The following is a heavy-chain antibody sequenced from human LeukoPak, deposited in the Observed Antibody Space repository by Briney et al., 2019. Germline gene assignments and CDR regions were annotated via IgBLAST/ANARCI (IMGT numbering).Heavy chain of an antibody. J-gene: IGHJ6*03. V-gene: IGHV3-74*01. CDR1: GFTFSSYW. CDR3: ARASPDALKGYYYYMDV. CDR2: INSDGSST. Sequence: GGSLRLSCAASGFTFSSYWMHWVRQAPGKGLVWVSRINSDGSSTSYADSVKGRFTISRDNAKNTLYLQMNSLRAEDTAVYYCARASPDALKGYYYYMDVWGKGTTATVSS.